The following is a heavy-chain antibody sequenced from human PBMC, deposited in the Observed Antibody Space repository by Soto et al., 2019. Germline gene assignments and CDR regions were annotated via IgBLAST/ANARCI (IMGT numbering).Heavy chain of an antibody. CDR2: IYYSGST. CDR1: GGSISSGGYY. V-gene: IGHV4-31*03. J-gene: IGHJ4*02. D-gene: IGHD3-22*01. Sequence: PSETLSLTCTVSGGSISSGGYYWSWIRQHPGKGLEWIGYIYYSGSTYYNPSLKSRVTISVDTSKNQFSLKLSSVTAADTAVYYCARLYGSSGNSLDYWGQGTLVTVSS. CDR3: ARLYGSSGNSLDY.